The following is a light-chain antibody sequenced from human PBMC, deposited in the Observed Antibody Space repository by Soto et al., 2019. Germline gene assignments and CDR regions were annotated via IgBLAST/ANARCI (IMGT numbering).Light chain of an antibody. CDR1: QSVLYSSNNKNY. Sequence: DIVMTQSPDSLAVSLGERATINCKSSQSVLYSSNNKNYLAWYQQKPGQPPKLLIYWASTRESGVPDRFSGSGSWTDFNLTISSLQAEDVAVYYCQQYYSTPPTFGQGTKVEIK. J-gene: IGKJ1*01. CDR3: QQYYSTPPT. V-gene: IGKV4-1*01. CDR2: WAS.